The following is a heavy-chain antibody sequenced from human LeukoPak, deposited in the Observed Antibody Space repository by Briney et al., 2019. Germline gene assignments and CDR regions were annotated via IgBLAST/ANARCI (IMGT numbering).Heavy chain of an antibody. D-gene: IGHD3-22*01. CDR1: GFTFSSYW. CDR2: IKQDGSEK. V-gene: IGHV3-7*01. J-gene: IGHJ4*02. CDR3: ARAARIAAAGYYDSSGYYYFDY. Sequence: GGSLRLSCAASGFTFSSYWMSWVRQAPGKGLEWVANIKQDGSEKYYVDSGKGRFTISRDNAKNSLYLQMNSLRAEDTAVYYCARAARIAAAGYYDSSGYYYFDYWGQGTLVTVSS.